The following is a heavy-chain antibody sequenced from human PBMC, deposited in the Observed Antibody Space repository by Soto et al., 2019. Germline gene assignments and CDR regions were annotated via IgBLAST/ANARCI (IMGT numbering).Heavy chain of an antibody. D-gene: IGHD1-26*01. CDR3: ARVLPFSISGAFDI. CDR2: ISSSSSTI. Sequence: GGSLRLSCAASGFTFSSYSMNWVRQAPGKGLEWVSYISSSSSTIYYADSVKGRFTISRDNAKNSLYLQMNSLRDEDTAVYYCARVLPFSISGAFDIWGQGTMVTVSS. V-gene: IGHV3-48*02. CDR1: GFTFSSYS. J-gene: IGHJ3*02.